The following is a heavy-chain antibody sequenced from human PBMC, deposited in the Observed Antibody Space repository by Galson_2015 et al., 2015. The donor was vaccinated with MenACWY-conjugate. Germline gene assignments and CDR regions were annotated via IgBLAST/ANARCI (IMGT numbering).Heavy chain of an antibody. J-gene: IGHJ5*02. CDR2: IYPGDSDT. CDR1: GYSFTSYW. Sequence: QSGAEVKKPGESLKISCKGSGYSFTSYWIGWVRQMPGKGLEWMGIIYPGDSDTRYSPSFQGQVTISADKSISTAYLQWSSLKASDTATYYCARHRTGAYDYSNPWFDPSGQGTLVTVSS. D-gene: IGHD4-11*01. V-gene: IGHV5-51*01. CDR3: ARHRTGAYDYSNPWFDP.